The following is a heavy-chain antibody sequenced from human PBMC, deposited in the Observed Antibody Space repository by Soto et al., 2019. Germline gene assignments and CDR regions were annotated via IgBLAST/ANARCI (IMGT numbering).Heavy chain of an antibody. D-gene: IGHD7-27*01. CDR2: IYSGGST. V-gene: IGHV3-53*01. Sequence: AGGSLRLSCAASGFTVSSNYMSWVRQAPGKGLEWVSVIYSGGSTYYTDSVKGRFTISRDNSKNTLYLQMNSLRAEDTAVYYCARDPGSYDAFDIWGQGTMVTVSS. CDR3: ARDPGSYDAFDI. CDR1: GFTVSSNY. J-gene: IGHJ3*02.